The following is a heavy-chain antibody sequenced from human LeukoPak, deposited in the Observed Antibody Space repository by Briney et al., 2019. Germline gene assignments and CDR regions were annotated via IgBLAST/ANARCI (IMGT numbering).Heavy chain of an antibody. CDR2: MNPNSGNT. D-gene: IGHD3-9*01. CDR1: GYSFTSYD. J-gene: IGHJ4*02. V-gene: IGHV1-8*01. CDR3: ARGTPGGYFDWLFPFDY. Sequence: ASVKVSCKASGYSFTSYDINWVRQATGQGLEWMGWMNPNSGNTGYAQKFQGRVTMTRNTSISTAYIELSSLRSEDTAVYYCARGTPGGYFDWLFPFDYWGQGTLVTVSS.